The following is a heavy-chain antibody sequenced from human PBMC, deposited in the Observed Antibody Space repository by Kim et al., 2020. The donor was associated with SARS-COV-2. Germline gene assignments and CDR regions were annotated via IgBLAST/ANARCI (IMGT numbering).Heavy chain of an antibody. CDR2: IYHTGST. J-gene: IGHJ4*02. CDR3: ARTNYDSSGYYSSLDS. D-gene: IGHD3-22*01. V-gene: IGHV4-59*01. CDR1: GGSITGYY. Sequence: SETLSRTCTVSGGSITGYYWSWIRQSPGKGLVWIGYIYHTGSTDYNPSLRSRVTISVDTSKNHFSLKLTSVTAADTAVYYCARTNYDSSGYYSSLDSWGQGTLVTVSS.